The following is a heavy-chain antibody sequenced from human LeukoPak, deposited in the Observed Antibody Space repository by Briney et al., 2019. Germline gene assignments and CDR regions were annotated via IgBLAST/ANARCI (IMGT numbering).Heavy chain of an antibody. CDR2: IRYDGTNK. CDR3: TTAPVLRYFDWLSQGDYYYYMDV. V-gene: IGHV3-30*02. D-gene: IGHD3-9*01. J-gene: IGHJ6*03. Sequence: QPGGSLRLSCAASGFTFSNYWMHWVRQAPGKGLEWVAFIRYDGTNKYYADSVKGRFTISRDNSKNTLYLQMNSLKTEDTAVYYCTTAPVLRYFDWLSQGDYYYYMDVWGKGTTVTVSS. CDR1: GFTFSNYW.